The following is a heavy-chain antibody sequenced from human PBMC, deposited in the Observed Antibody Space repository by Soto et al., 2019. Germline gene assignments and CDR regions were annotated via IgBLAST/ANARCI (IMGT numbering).Heavy chain of an antibody. CDR2: ISSSGNTI. Sequence: QVQLVESGGGLVQPGGSLRLSCAVSGFMFSDYYMAWIRQAPGKGLEWISYISSSGNTIYYADSVKGRFTVSRDNANSTLHLQMNSLRADDTSLYYCARGVRSSLTAIGGFEPWGQGTLVTVSS. D-gene: IGHD2-21*02. CDR3: ARGVRSSLTAIGGFEP. V-gene: IGHV3-11*01. J-gene: IGHJ5*02. CDR1: GFMFSDYY.